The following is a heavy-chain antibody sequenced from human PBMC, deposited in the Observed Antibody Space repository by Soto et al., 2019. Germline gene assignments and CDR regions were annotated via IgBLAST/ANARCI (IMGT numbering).Heavy chain of an antibody. CDR3: ARGRVPRSMDV. V-gene: IGHV3-21*01. Sequence: GGSLRLSCAASGFTFSSYNMNWVRQAPGEGLEWVSSISSYNNYIYYGDSVKGRFTISRDNAKNSLFLQMNSLRAEDTAVYYCARGRVPRSMDVWGQGTTVTVSS. CDR1: GFTFSSYN. J-gene: IGHJ6*02. D-gene: IGHD3-10*01. CDR2: ISSYNNYI.